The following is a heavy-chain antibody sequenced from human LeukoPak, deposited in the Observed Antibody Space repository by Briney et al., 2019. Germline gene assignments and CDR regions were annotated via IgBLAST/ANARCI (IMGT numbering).Heavy chain of an antibody. V-gene: IGHV4-59*01. CDR3: ARVRRYYDSSGYPSRLFDY. J-gene: IGHJ4*02. CDR1: GGSISSYY. D-gene: IGHD3-22*01. CDR2: IYDSVNT. Sequence: SETLSLTCTVSGGSISSYYWSWIRQSPGKGLEWIGYIYDSVNTNYNPSLESRVTISVDTSRKQFSLKLTSVTAADTAVYYCARVRRYYDSSGYPSRLFDYWGQGTLVTVSS.